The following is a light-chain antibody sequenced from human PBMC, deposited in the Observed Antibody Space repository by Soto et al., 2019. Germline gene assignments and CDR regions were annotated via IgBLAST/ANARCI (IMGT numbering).Light chain of an antibody. V-gene: IGKV3-20*01. CDR1: QSITNN. CDR2: GAS. J-gene: IGKJ5*01. Sequence: EVVMTQSPATLSVSPGERATLTCRSSQSITNNLAWYQHTPGQAPRLLIYGASIRATGIPDRFSGSGSETDFTLTISRLEPEDFALYYCQQYGSSAPIPFGQGRLL. CDR3: QQYGSSAPIP.